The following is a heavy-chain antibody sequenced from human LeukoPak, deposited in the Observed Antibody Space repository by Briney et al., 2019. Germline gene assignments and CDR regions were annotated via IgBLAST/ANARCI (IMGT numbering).Heavy chain of an antibody. J-gene: IGHJ5*02. CDR1: GFTFSSYS. V-gene: IGHV3-21*01. Sequence: GGSLRLSCAASGFTFSSYSMNWVRQAPGKGLEWVSSISNSSSYIYYADSVKGRFTISRDNAKNSLYLQMNSLRAEDTAVYYCARGPIVVVPAAIGWFDPWGQGTLVTVSS. CDR3: ARGPIVVVPAAIGWFDP. CDR2: ISNSSSYI. D-gene: IGHD2-2*02.